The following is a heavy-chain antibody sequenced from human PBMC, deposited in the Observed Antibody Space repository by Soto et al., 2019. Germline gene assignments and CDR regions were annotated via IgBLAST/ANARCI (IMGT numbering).Heavy chain of an antibody. CDR3: ARDPAYYYDSSGSSSWFDP. CDR1: GGSISSYY. D-gene: IGHD3-22*01. Sequence: PSAPLSLTCTFSGGSISSYYWVWIRHPPGKGLELIWYIYYSGSTNYNPSLKSRVTMTTDTSTSTAYMELRSLRSDDTAVYYCARDPAYYYDSSGSSSWFDPWGQGTLVTVSS. CDR2: IYYSGST. J-gene: IGHJ5*02. V-gene: IGHV4-59*01.